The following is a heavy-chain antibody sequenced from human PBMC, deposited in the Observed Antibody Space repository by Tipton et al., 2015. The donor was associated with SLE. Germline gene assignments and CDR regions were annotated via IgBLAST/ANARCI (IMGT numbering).Heavy chain of an antibody. CDR3: ARGDPYCGGDCYDY. Sequence: SLRLSCAASGFTFSSYAMHWVRQAPGKGLEWVAVISYDGSNKYYADSVKGRFTISRDNSKNTLYLQMNSLRAEDTAVHYCARGDPYCGGDCYDYWGQGTLVTVSS. V-gene: IGHV3-30*04. J-gene: IGHJ4*02. CDR2: ISYDGSNK. D-gene: IGHD2-21*01. CDR1: GFTFSSYA.